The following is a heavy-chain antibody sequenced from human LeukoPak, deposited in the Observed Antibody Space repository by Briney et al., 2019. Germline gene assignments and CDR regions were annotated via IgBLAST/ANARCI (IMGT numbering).Heavy chain of an antibody. V-gene: IGHV1-18*03. CDR1: GYTFTSYG. D-gene: IGHD2-15*01. J-gene: IGHJ4*02. CDR3: ARDLTYCSGGSCYYGY. Sequence: ASVKVSCKASGYTFTSYGISWVRQAPGQGLEWMGWISAYNGNTNYAQKLQGRVTMTTDTSTSTAYMELRSLRSDDMAVYYCARDLTYCSGGSCYYGYWGQGTLVTVSS. CDR2: ISAYNGNT.